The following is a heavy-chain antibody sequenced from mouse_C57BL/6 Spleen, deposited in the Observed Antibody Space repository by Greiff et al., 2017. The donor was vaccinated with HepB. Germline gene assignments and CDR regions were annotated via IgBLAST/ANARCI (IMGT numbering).Heavy chain of an antibody. CDR2: IDPETGGT. V-gene: IGHV1-15*01. CDR3: TRGLRGDY. J-gene: IGHJ4*01. Sequence: VQLQQSGAELVRPGASVTLSCKASGYTFTDYEMHWVKQTPVHGLEWIGAIDPETGGTAYNQKFKGKAILTADKYSSTAYMELRSLTSEDSAVYYCTRGLRGDYWGQGTSVTVSS. CDR1: GYTFTDYE. D-gene: IGHD3-1*01.